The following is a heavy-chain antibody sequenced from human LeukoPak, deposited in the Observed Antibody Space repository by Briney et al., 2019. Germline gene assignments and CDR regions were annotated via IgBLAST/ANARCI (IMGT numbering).Heavy chain of an antibody. J-gene: IGHJ5*02. V-gene: IGHV3-11*01. Sequence: GGSLRLSCAASGFTFSDYYMSWIRQAPGKGLEWVSYISSSGSTIYYADSVKGRFTISRDNAKNSLYPQMNSLRAEDTAVYYCAREGSRGYSYSWFDPWGQGTLVTVSS. CDR3: AREGSRGYSYSWFDP. CDR2: ISSSGSTI. CDR1: GFTFSDYY. D-gene: IGHD5-18*01.